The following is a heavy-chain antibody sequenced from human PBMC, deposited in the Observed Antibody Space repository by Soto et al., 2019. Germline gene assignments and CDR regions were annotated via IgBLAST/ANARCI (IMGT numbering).Heavy chain of an antibody. CDR2: ISAYNGNT. CDR3: ARVHDYGDVGEYYFDY. Sequence: ASVKVSCKASGYTFTSYGISWVRQAPGQGLEWMGWISAYNGNTNYAQKLQGRVTMTTDTSTSTAYMELRSLRSDDTAVYYCARVHDYGDVGEYYFDYWGQGTLVTVSS. CDR1: GYTFTSYG. V-gene: IGHV1-18*01. D-gene: IGHD4-17*01. J-gene: IGHJ4*02.